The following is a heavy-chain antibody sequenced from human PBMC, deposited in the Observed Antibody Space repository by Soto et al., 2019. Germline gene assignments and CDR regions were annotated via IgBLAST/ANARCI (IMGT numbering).Heavy chain of an antibody. D-gene: IGHD2-15*01. CDR3: ARAHAPTLPFDY. Sequence: XGTLSLTCTVSGASIRNVYWSWIRQSPGKGLEWIGFIYHSGNTKYNPSLKSRVTISIDTSNNQFSLSLKSVTAADTAVYFCARAHAPTLPFDYWGQGTLVTVSS. V-gene: IGHV4-59*01. J-gene: IGHJ4*02. CDR2: IYHSGNT. CDR1: GASIRNVY.